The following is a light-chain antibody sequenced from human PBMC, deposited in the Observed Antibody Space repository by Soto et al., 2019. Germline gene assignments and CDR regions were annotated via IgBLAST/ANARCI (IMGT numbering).Light chain of an antibody. J-gene: IGKJ2*02. CDR2: GAS. V-gene: IGKV3-15*01. CDR1: QNIGNN. CDR3: QQYNNWACT. Sequence: VLTQSPGTLSLSPGERATLSCRASQNIGNNLGWYQQKPGQAPRLLIYGASTRATDIPARFSGNGSGTEFTLTISSLQSEDFAVYYCQQYNNWACTFGQGTRLEIK.